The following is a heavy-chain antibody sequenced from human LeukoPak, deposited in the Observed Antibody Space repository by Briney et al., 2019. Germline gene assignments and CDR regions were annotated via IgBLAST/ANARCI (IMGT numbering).Heavy chain of an antibody. CDR1: GFTVSSNY. CDR2: ISSSGANA. D-gene: IGHD1-26*01. Sequence: GGSLRLSCAASGFTVSSNYMSWVRQAPGKGLEWVSVISSSGANAYYADSVKGRFTISRDNSKNTLYLQMNNLRGEDTAEYYCAKDMELASWGQGTLVTVSS. V-gene: IGHV3-23*01. CDR3: AKDMELAS. J-gene: IGHJ5*02.